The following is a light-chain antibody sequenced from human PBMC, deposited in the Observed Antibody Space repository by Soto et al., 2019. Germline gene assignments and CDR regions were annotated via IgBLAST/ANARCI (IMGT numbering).Light chain of an antibody. CDR1: QSVSSSS. CDR3: QQYGGSPLIT. V-gene: IGKV3-20*01. J-gene: IGKJ5*01. CDR2: GAS. Sequence: EVVLTQSPGTLSLSLGERATLSCKASQSVSSSSLAWYQQKPGQAPRLLIYGASNRATGIPDRFSGSGSGTDISLTISGLEPDDFAVYYCQQYGGSPLITFGQGTDWRL.